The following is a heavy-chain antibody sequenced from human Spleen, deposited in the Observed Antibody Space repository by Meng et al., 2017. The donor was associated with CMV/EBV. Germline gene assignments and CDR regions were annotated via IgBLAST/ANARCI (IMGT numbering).Heavy chain of an antibody. CDR2: VSDNGANT. CDR1: GFTFSSYA. V-gene: IGHV3-23*01. J-gene: IGHJ5*02. Sequence: GESLKISCVASGFTFSSYAMTWVRHAPGKGLEWVSAVSDNGANTYYADSVKGRFTISRDNSKNTLYLLMNSLRSEDTAVYYCAMSAGIDPWGQGTLVTVSS. CDR3: AMSAGIDP. D-gene: IGHD2-15*01.